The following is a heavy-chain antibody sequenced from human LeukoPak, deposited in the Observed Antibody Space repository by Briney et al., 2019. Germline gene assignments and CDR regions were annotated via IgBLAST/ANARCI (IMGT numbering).Heavy chain of an antibody. V-gene: IGHV1-2*02. D-gene: IGHD3-10*01. J-gene: IGHJ4*02. CDR1: GYTFTTYY. Sequence: GASVKVSCKASGYTFTTYYMYWVRQAPGQGLEWMGWINPNSGGTNYAQKFQGRVTMTRDTSISTAYMELSSLRSDDTAVYYCARIAGPITMVRGAHDDYWGQGTLVTVSS. CDR3: ARIAGPITMVRGAHDDY. CDR2: INPNSGGT.